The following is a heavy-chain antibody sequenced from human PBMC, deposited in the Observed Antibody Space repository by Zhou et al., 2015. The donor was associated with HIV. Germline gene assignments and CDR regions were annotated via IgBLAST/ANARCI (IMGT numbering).Heavy chain of an antibody. CDR2: INPSGAGT. Sequence: QVQLIQSGAEVKKPGASVKVSCKASGYTFTSYYIHWVRQAPGQGLEWMGLINPSGAGTTYAQKFQGRVTMTRDTSTSTVYMELSSLRSEDTAVYYCARGDVVVVAATWWFDPGAREPWSPSPQ. J-gene: IGHJ5*02. V-gene: IGHV1-46*01. CDR1: GYTFTSYY. CDR3: ARGDVVVVAATWWFDP. D-gene: IGHD2-15*01.